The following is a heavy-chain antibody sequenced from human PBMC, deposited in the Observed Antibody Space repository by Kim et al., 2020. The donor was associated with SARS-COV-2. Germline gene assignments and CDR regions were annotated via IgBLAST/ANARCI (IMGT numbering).Heavy chain of an antibody. J-gene: IGHJ4*02. V-gene: IGHV3-23*01. Sequence: ADSVKSRFTISRDNSKNTLYLQMNSLRAEDTAVYYCAKDPIVVVTAILDYWGQGTLVTVSS. D-gene: IGHD2-21*02. CDR3: AKDPIVVVTAILDY.